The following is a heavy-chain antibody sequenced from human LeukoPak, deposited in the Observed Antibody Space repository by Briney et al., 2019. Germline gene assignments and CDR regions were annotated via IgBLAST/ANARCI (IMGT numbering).Heavy chain of an antibody. CDR1: GGSISSSSYY. CDR3: ARGRVLARYSSGPYYFDY. D-gene: IGHD6-19*01. CDR2: INHSGSA. J-gene: IGHJ4*02. V-gene: IGHV4-39*07. Sequence: SETLSLTCTVSGGSISSSSYYWGWIRQPPGKGLEWIGEINHSGSANYNPSLKSRVTISVDTSKNQFSLKLSSVTAADTAVYYCARGRVLARYSSGPYYFDYWGQGTLVTVSS.